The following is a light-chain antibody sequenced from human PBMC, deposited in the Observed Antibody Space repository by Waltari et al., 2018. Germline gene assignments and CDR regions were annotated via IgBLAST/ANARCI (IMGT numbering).Light chain of an antibody. CDR1: QGISSY. CDR3: QQYFSYQWT. J-gene: IGKJ1*01. Sequence: AIRITQSPSSLSASTGDRVTITCRASQGISSYLAWYQQKPGKDPKLLTYAASTLQSGIPSKFSGSGSRTDFTLPLSCLQAEDFSTYCCQQYFSYQWTFGQGTKVEIK. V-gene: IGKV1-8*01. CDR2: AAS.